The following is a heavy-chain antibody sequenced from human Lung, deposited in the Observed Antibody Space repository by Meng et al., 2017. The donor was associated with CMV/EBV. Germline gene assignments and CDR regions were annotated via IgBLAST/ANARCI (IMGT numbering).Heavy chain of an antibody. CDR1: GFTFSSYA. CDR3: AKDQSSWYGTGDDNWFDP. D-gene: IGHD6-13*01. Sequence: GGSLRLSCAASGFTFSSYAMSWVRQAPGKGLEWVSAISGSGGSTYYADSVKGRFTISRDNSKNTLYLQMNSLRAEDTAVYYCAKDQSSWYGTGDDNWFDPWGQGTXVTVSS. V-gene: IGHV3-23*01. J-gene: IGHJ5*02. CDR2: ISGSGGST.